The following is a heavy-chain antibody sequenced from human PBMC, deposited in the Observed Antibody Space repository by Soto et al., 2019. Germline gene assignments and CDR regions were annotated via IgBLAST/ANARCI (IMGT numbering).Heavy chain of an antibody. Sequence: PGGSLRLSCAASGLPFSIYAMSLVRQSPGKGLEWVSAISGSGGSTYYADSVKGRFTISRDNSKNTLYLQMNSLRAEDTAVYYCAKELAITMGRPELDPWGKGNMVTVSS. J-gene: IGHJ5*02. CDR3: AKELAITMGRPELDP. V-gene: IGHV3-23*01. CDR1: GLPFSIYA. D-gene: IGHD3-10*01. CDR2: ISGSGGST.